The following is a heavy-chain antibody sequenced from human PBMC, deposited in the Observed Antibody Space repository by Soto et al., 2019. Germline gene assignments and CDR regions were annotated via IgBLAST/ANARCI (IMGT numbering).Heavy chain of an antibody. CDR1: GFTFSSYA. V-gene: IGHV3-23*01. CDR3: AANYGSGSYPVY. CDR2: ISGSGGST. Sequence: EVQLLESGGGLVQPGGSLRLSFAASGFTFSSYAMSWVRQAPGKGLEWVSAISGSGGSTYYADSVKGRFTISRDNSKNTLYLQMNSLRAEDTAVYYCAANYGSGSYPVYWGQGTLVTVSS. D-gene: IGHD3-10*01. J-gene: IGHJ4*02.